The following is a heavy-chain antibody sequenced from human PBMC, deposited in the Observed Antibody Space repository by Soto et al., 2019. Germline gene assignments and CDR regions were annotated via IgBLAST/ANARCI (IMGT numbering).Heavy chain of an antibody. V-gene: IGHV3-23*01. D-gene: IGHD4-17*01. CDR2: ISGSGTST. CDR1: GFTFSSYA. CDR3: AKENTPDYGDYVDY. J-gene: IGHJ4*02. Sequence: GGSLRLSCAASGFTFSSYAMSWVRQVPGKGLKWISSISGSGTSTYYADSVKGRFTISRDNSKNTMYLQMNSLRAEDTALYFCAKENTPDYGDYVDYWGQGTLVTVSS.